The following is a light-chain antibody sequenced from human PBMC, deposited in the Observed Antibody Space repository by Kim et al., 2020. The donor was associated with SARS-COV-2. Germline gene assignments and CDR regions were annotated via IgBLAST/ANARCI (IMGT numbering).Light chain of an antibody. CDR2: KAS. V-gene: IGKV1-5*03. CDR3: QQYNSYPVT. J-gene: IGKJ2*01. Sequence: DIQMTQSPSSLSASVGDRVTITCRASQTTSSWLAWYQQKPGKAPKLLIYKASSLGSGVPSRFSGSGSGTEFTLTISSLQPDDFATYYCQQYNSYPVTFGQGTKLEIK. CDR1: QTTSSW.